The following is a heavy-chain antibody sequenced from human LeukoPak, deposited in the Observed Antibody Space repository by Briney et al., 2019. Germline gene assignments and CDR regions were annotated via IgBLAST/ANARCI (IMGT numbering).Heavy chain of an antibody. V-gene: IGHV4-34*01. D-gene: IGHD3-22*01. CDR1: GGSFSGYY. J-gene: IGHJ3*02. CDR3: ARHDPIISMIVGERAFDI. Sequence: SETLPLTCAVYGGSFSGYYCSWIRQPPGKGLEWIGEINHSGSTNYNPSLKSRVTISVDTSKNQFSLKLSSVTAADTAVYYCARHDPIISMIVGERAFDIWGQATMVTVSS. CDR2: INHSGST.